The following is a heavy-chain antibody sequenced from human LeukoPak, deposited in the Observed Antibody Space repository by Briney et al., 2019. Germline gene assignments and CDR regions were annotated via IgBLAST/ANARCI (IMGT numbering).Heavy chain of an antibody. J-gene: IGHJ3*02. CDR3: ARALSYHDSSGGDAFDI. Sequence: SQTLSLTCTVSGGSISSGGYYWSWIRQPPGKGLEWIGYIYYSGSTNYNPSLKSRVTISVDTSKNQFSLKLSSVTAADTAVYYCARALSYHDSSGGDAFDIWGQGTMVTVSS. CDR1: GGSISSGGYY. CDR2: IYYSGST. V-gene: IGHV4-61*08. D-gene: IGHD3-22*01.